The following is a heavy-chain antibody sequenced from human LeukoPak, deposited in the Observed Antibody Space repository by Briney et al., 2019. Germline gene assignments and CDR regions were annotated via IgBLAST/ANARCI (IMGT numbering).Heavy chain of an antibody. V-gene: IGHV5-10-1*01. J-gene: IGHJ4*02. D-gene: IGHD4-17*01. CDR2: IDPSDSYT. CDR3: ARQGLDGDYVDY. Sequence: GESLKISCRGSGYSFTSYWFNWVRQMPGKGLEWMGRIDPSDSYTNYSPSFQGHVTISTDKSISTAYLQWSSLKASDTSMYYCARQGLDGDYVDYWGQGTLVTVSS. CDR1: GYSFTSYW.